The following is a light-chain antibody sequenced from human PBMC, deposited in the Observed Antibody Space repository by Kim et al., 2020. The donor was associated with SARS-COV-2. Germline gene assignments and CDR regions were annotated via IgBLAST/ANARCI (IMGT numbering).Light chain of an antibody. J-gene: IGLJ3*02. V-gene: IGLV10-54*04. Sequence: PTATLPCTGNSNNVGDHGAAWLQQLQGPPPNLLSYRNNNRPSGISEKFSASRSGNTASLTITGLQPEDQADYYCSVWDTSLSAWVFGGGTKLTVL. CDR1: SNNVGDHG. CDR2: RNN. CDR3: SVWDTSLSAWV.